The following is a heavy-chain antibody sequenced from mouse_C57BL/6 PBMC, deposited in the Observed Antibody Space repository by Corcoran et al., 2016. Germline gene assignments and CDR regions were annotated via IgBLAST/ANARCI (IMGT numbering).Heavy chain of an antibody. J-gene: IGHJ4*01. D-gene: IGHD3-2*02. Sequence: DVQLQESGPDLVKLLQSLSLTCSVPGYSITSGYYWNWIRQFPGNKLEWKGYISYDGSNNYNPSLKNRISSPRDKSKNQFFLKFNSVTTEDTATYYCARETAQATFYAMDYCGQGTSVTVSS. CDR1: GYSITSGYY. V-gene: IGHV3-6*01. CDR2: ISYDGSN. CDR3: ARETAQATFYAMDY.